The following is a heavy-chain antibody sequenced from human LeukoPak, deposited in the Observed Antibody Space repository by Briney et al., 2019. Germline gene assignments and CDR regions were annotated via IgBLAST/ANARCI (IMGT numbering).Heavy chain of an antibody. Sequence: SETLSLTCTVSGGSFSTYYWSWIRQPPGKGLEWIGYINYSGSTTYSPSLKSRVTISVDTSKSQFSLKLSSVTAADTAVYYCANDPRVLGGDWFDPWGQGTLVTVSS. D-gene: IGHD3-10*01. CDR3: ANDPRVLGGDWFDP. J-gene: IGHJ5*02. V-gene: IGHV4-59*01. CDR2: INYSGST. CDR1: GGSFSTYY.